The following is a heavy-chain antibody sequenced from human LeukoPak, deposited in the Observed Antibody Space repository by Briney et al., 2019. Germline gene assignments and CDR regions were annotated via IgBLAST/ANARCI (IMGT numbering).Heavy chain of an antibody. Sequence: GGSLRLSCAASGFTSSSYSMYWVRQAPGKGLEWVSSISSSGSYIYYADSVKGRFTISRDNARNSLYLQMNSLRAEDTAVYYCARVITGMDYWGQGTLVTVSS. D-gene: IGHD1-20*01. J-gene: IGHJ4*02. V-gene: IGHV3-21*01. CDR1: GFTSSSYS. CDR2: ISSSGSYI. CDR3: ARVITGMDY.